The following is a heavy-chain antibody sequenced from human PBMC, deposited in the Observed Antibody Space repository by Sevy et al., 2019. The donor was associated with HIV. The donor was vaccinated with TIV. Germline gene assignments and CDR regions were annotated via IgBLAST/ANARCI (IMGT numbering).Heavy chain of an antibody. CDR3: AKDQWDVVVVPAAIEDV. CDR1: GFTFSSYA. V-gene: IGHV3-23*01. CDR2: ISGSGGST. D-gene: IGHD2-2*02. J-gene: IGHJ6*04. Sequence: GGSLRLSCAASGFTFSSYAMSWVRQAPGKGLEWVSAISGSGGSTYYAHSVKGRFTISRDNSKNTLYLQMNSLRAEDTAVYYCAKDQWDVVVVPAAIEDVWGKGTTVTVSS.